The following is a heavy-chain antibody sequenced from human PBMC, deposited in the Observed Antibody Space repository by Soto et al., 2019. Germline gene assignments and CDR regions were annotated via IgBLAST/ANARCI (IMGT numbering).Heavy chain of an antibody. CDR2: IWYDGSNK. CDR1: GFTFSRYD. J-gene: IGHJ4*02. CDR3: ARGLNGGVIPIDF. Sequence: QVQLVESGGGVVQPGRSLRLSCAASGFTFSRYDFHWVRQAPGKGLEWVAVIWYDGSNKYYADSVRGRFTISRDNFKNTLYLQMNCLRAEDTAVYYCARGLNGGVIPIDFWGQGTLVTVSS. V-gene: IGHV3-33*01. D-gene: IGHD3-16*02.